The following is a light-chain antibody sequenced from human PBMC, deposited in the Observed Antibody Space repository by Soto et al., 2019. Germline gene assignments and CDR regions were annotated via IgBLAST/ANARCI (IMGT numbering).Light chain of an antibody. V-gene: IGLV2-14*01. CDR1: SSDVGGYNY. CDR3: SSHTSTSTVV. CDR2: EVS. Sequence: QSALTQPASVSGSPGQSITISCTGTSSDVGGYNYVSWYQQHPGKAPKLMIYEVSNRPSGISSRFSGSKSGNTASLTISGLQAEDGADYYCSSHTSTSTVVFGGGTKLTVL. J-gene: IGLJ2*01.